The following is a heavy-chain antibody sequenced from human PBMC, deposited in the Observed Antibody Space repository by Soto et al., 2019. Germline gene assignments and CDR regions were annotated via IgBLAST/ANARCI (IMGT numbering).Heavy chain of an antibody. D-gene: IGHD3-22*01. Sequence: PGGSLRFSCVASGFTFSDHYMDWVRQAPGKGLEWVGRTRNKANSYTTEYAASVKGRFTISRDDSKNSLYLQMNSLKTEDTAVYYCTRGLYYNYDSSGYYPTWGQGTLVTVSS. CDR3: TRGLYYNYDSSGYYPT. V-gene: IGHV3-72*01. CDR2: TRNKANSYTT. J-gene: IGHJ5*02. CDR1: GFTFSDHY.